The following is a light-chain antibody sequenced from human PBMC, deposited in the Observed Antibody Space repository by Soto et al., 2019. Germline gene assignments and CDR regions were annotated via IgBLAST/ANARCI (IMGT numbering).Light chain of an antibody. CDR2: AAS. Sequence: DIQVTQPPSSLSASVGDRVTITCRASQGIKNYLAWYQQKPGEPPKLLIYAASTLESGIPPRFSGSGSGTDFTLTINNLQPEDVATYYCQRYYNAPFTFGGGTKVEIK. J-gene: IGKJ4*01. V-gene: IGKV1-27*01. CDR3: QRYYNAPFT. CDR1: QGIKNY.